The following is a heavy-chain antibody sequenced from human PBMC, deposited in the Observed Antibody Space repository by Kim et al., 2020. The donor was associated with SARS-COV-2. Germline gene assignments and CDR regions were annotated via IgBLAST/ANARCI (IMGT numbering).Heavy chain of an antibody. D-gene: IGHD3-3*01. Sequence: GGSLRLSCAASGFTFSSYAMSWVRQAPGKGLEWVSAISGSGGSTYYADSVKGRFTISRDNSKNTLYLQMNSLRAEDTAVYYCAKAHWYKWSGYSYFDYWGQGTLVTVSS. CDR2: ISGSGGST. CDR1: GFTFSSYA. CDR3: AKAHWYKWSGYSYFDY. V-gene: IGHV3-23*01. J-gene: IGHJ4*02.